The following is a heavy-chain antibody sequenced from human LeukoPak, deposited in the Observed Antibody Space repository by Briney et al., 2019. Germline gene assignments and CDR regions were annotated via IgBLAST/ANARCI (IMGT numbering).Heavy chain of an antibody. J-gene: IGHJ4*02. V-gene: IGHV3-21*01. Sequence: PGGSLRLSCAASGFTVSSNYMSWVRQAPGKGLEWVSSISSSSSYIYYADSVKGRFTISRDNAKNSLYLQMNSLRAEDTAVYYCASIDYYGSGSYYPFDYWGQGTLVTVSS. CDR3: ASIDYYGSGSYYPFDY. CDR2: ISSSSSYI. CDR1: GFTVSSNY. D-gene: IGHD3-10*01.